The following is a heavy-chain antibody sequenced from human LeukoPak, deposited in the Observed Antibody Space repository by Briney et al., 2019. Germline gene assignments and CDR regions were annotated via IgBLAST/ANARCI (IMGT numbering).Heavy chain of an antibody. D-gene: IGHD3-10*01. V-gene: IGHV3-23*01. CDR2: ISGNAGST. Sequence: PGGSLRLSCAASGFTLSSYAMSWVRQAPGKGLEWVSLISGNAGSTYYADSVKGRFTISRDNSKNTLYLQMNSLRAEDTAVYYCAKDRGLSAFDPWGQGTLVTVSS. CDR3: AKDRGLSAFDP. CDR1: GFTLSSYA. J-gene: IGHJ5*02.